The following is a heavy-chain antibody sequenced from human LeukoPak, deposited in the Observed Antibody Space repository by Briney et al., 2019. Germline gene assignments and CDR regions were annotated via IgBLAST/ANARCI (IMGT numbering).Heavy chain of an antibody. Sequence: SETLSLTCTVSGGSISSYYWSWIRQPPGKGLEWIGYIYYSGSTDYNPSLKSRVTMSVDTSKNQFSLKLSSVTAADTAVYYCARDVCYGSGHDYWGQGTLVTVSS. V-gene: IGHV4-59*12. CDR1: GGSISSYY. D-gene: IGHD3-10*01. J-gene: IGHJ4*02. CDR3: ARDVCYGSGHDY. CDR2: IYYSGST.